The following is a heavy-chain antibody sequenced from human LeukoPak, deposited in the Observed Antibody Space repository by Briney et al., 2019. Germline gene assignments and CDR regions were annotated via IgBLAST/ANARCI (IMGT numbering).Heavy chain of an antibody. V-gene: IGHV1-18*01. Sequence: ASVKVSCKASGYTFTSYGISWVRQAPGQGLEWMGWISAYNGNTNYAQKLQGRDTMTTDTSTSTAYMELRSLRSDDTAVYYCARDPYYVWGSYRPYYFDYWGQGTLVAVSS. CDR2: ISAYNGNT. CDR1: GYTFTSYG. CDR3: ARDPYYVWGSYRPYYFDY. J-gene: IGHJ4*02. D-gene: IGHD3-16*02.